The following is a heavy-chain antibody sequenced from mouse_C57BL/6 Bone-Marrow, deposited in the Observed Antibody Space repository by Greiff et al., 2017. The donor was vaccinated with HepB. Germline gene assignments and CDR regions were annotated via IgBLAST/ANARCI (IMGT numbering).Heavy chain of an antibody. CDR3: AIGSSKGYYAMDY. V-gene: IGHV1-26*01. J-gene: IGHJ4*01. D-gene: IGHD1-1*01. CDR1: GYTFTDYY. Sequence: VQLKHSGPELVKPGASVKISCKASGYTFTDYYMNWVKQSHGKSLEWIGDINPNNGGTSYNQKFKGKATLTVDKSSSTAYMELRSLTSEDSAVYYCAIGSSKGYYAMDYWGQGTSVTVSS. CDR2: INPNNGGT.